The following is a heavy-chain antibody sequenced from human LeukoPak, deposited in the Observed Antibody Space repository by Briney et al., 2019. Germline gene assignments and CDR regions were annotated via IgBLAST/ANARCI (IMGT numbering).Heavy chain of an antibody. D-gene: IGHD2-15*01. V-gene: IGHV4-39*01. CDR2: IYYSGST. CDR1: GGSISSSSYY. CDR3: ARLARYSSDY. Sequence: PSETLSLTCTVSGGSISSSSYYWGWIRQPPGEGLEWIGSIYYSGSTYYNPSLKSRVIISVDTSKNQFSLKLSSVTAADTAVYYCARLARYSSDYWGQGTLVTASS. J-gene: IGHJ4*02.